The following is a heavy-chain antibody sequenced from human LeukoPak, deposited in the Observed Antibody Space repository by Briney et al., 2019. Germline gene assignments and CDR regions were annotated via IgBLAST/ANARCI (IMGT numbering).Heavy chain of an antibody. V-gene: IGHV3-21*01. D-gene: IGHD3-3*01. CDR3: ARSISDITIFGVVIIYFDY. CDR2: ISSSSSYM. J-gene: IGHJ4*02. CDR1: GFTFSSYS. Sequence: KPGGSLRLSCAASGFTFSSYSMNWVRQAPGKGLEWVSSISSSSSYMYYADSVKGRFTISRDNAKNSLYLQMNSLRAEDTAVYYCARSISDITIFGVVIIYFDYWGQGTLVTVSS.